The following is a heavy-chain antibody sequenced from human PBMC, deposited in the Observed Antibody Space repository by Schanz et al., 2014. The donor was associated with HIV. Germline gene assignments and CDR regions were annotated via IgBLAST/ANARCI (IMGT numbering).Heavy chain of an antibody. J-gene: IGHJ4*02. CDR3: VRGDTVFEY. Sequence: QVQLVESGGGVVQPGKSLRLSCAASGFTFRNYGIHWVRQAPGKGVSWVAVIWFDGSQKIYADSVKGRFTISRDNAKIALYLQMTSVRVAYSAVYYCVRGDTVFEYWGQGTLVTVS. CDR2: IWFDGSQK. D-gene: IGHD5-18*01. V-gene: IGHV3-33*01. CDR1: GFTFRNYG.